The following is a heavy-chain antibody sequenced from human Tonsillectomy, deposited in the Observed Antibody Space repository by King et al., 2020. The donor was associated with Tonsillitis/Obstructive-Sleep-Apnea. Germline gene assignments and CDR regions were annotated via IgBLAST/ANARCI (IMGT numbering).Heavy chain of an antibody. D-gene: IGHD1-1*01. CDR2: IWYDGSNN. CDR1: GFTFSSYG. V-gene: IGHV3-33*01. Sequence: VQLVESGGGVVQPGRSLRLSCAASGFTFSSYGMHWVRQAPGKGLEWVAVIWYDGSNNYYADSVKGRLTISRDNSKNTLYLQMNSRRAEDTAVYYCASGTGTFDYWGQGTLVTVSS. CDR3: ASGTGTFDY. J-gene: IGHJ4*02.